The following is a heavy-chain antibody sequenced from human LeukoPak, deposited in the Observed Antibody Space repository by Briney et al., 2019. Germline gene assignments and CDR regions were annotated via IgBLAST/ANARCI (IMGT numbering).Heavy chain of an antibody. V-gene: IGHV3-23*01. CDR2: ISASGGGT. CDR1: RFTFNRYS. J-gene: IGHJ6*03. Sequence: GGSLRLSCAASRFTFNRYSMRWVPQAPGKGLQWVSSISASGGGTHYASSVRGRFSISRDNSKDTVFLQMNGLRAEDTAIYYCAKWDENFYYMDVWGQGTTVTVSS. D-gene: IGHD1-26*01. CDR3: AKWDENFYYMDV.